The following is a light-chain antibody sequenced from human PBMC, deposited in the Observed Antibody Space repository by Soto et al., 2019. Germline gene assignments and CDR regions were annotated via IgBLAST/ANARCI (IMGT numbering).Light chain of an antibody. V-gene: IGKV3-15*01. CDR1: QNFPSN. CDR2: GAS. J-gene: IGKJ1*01. CDR3: QQYSHWPRT. Sequence: EIVMTQSPATLSVSPGERATLSCWASQNFPSNLTWYQQKPGQAPRFLLYGASTRATGIPASFSGSGSGTDFTLTVSGLQSEDFAVYYCQQYSHWPRTFGQGIKVEVK.